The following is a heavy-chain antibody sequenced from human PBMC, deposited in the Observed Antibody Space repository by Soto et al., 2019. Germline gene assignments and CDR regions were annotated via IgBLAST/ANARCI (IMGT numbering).Heavy chain of an antibody. CDR2: IIPLLGIT. Sequence: QAQLMQSGAEVKKPGSSVKVSCKASGGTFSGYAINWVRQAPGQGLEWMGGIIPLLGITDYGQKFQGRITIAADESTGTAYMDLRGLRSEDTAVYYCARDPRSITGTTSCEDFQHWGQGTLVSVSS. CDR3: ARDPRSITGTTSCEDFQH. J-gene: IGHJ1*01. D-gene: IGHD1-20*01. V-gene: IGHV1-69*01. CDR1: GGTFSGYA.